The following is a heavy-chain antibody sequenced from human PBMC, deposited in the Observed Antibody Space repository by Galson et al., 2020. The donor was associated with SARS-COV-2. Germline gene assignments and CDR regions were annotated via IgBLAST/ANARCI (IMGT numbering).Heavy chain of an antibody. CDR3: AINRALDY. CDR2: ISYDGSIN. V-gene: IGHV3-30*03. CDR1: GFTFSSYA. J-gene: IGHJ4*02. Sequence: GGSLRLSCAASGFTFSSYAMHWVRQAPGKGLEWVAVISYDGSINYYADSVKGRFTISRDNSKNTMYLQMNSLRVADTAVYYCAINRALDYWGQGTLVTVSS.